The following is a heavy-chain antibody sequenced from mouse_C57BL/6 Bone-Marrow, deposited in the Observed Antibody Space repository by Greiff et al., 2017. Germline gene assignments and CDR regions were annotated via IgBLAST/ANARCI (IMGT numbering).Heavy chain of an antibody. V-gene: IGHV14-4*01. Sequence: EVQLVESGAELVRPGASVRLSCTASGFNIKDDYMHWVKQRPEQGLEWIGWIDPENGDTEYASKFQGKATITADTSSNTAYLQLSSLTSEDTAVYYCTTIPHLFFAYWGQGTLVTVSA. J-gene: IGHJ3*01. CDR1: GFNIKDDY. CDR3: TTIPHLFFAY. D-gene: IGHD1-1*01. CDR2: IDPENGDT.